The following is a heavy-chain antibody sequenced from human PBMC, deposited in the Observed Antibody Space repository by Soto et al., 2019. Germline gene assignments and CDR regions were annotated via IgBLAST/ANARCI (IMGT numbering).Heavy chain of an antibody. J-gene: IGHJ4*02. D-gene: IGHD3-3*01. CDR3: AKDPSQGVFWRGH. Sequence: SLRRSCEPSGFTFSSFGMVWVRQAPGNGLECVAIISYDGSTKYYGDSVKCPLTISRDNSKNTLYVQMNNLRPEDTAVYFSAKDPSQGVFWRGHWGPGTVATIST. CDR2: ISYDGSTK. V-gene: IGHV3-30*18. CDR1: GFTFSSFG.